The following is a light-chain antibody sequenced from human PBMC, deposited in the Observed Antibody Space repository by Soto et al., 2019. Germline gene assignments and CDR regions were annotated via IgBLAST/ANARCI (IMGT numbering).Light chain of an antibody. CDR3: QQYRWSPPYT. CDR2: RAS. J-gene: IGKJ2*01. Sequence: EIVLTQSPGTLSLSPGERATLSCRASQSVSSSYLAWYQQKAGQAPRLLIYRASSRATGIPDRFSGSGSGTDFTLTISRLEPEDFAVYYCQQYRWSPPYTFGQGTKLEIK. V-gene: IGKV3-20*01. CDR1: QSVSSSY.